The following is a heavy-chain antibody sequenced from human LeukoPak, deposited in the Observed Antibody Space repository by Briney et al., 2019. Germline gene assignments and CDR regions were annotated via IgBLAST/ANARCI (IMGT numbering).Heavy chain of an antibody. CDR1: GFTFDDYA. Sequence: GGSLRLSCAASGFTFDDYAMHWVRQAPGKGLEWVSLITWDGGSTYYADSVKGRFTISRDNSKNSLYLQMNILRTEDTALYYCEKGKNTGIYLSPFDYWGQGPLVTVS. V-gene: IGHV3-43*01. CDR2: ITWDGGST. D-gene: IGHD3-10*01. J-gene: IGHJ4*02. CDR3: EKGKNTGIYLSPFDY.